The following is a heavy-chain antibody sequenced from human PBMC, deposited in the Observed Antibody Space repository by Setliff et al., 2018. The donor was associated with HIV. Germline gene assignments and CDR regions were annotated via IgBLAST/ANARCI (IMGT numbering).Heavy chain of an antibody. CDR1: GGSISTYY. D-gene: IGHD3-3*01. CDR2: IKSKTDGGTT. V-gene: IGHV3-15*01. J-gene: IGHJ6*02. Sequence: ETLSLTCTVSGGSISTYYWSWVRQAPGKGLEWVGRIKSKTDGGTTDYAAPVKGRFTISRDNSKNTLYLQMTSLRAEDSGVYYCARSPQVTIFGIKIKPPGGPDLWGQGTTVTVSS. CDR3: ARSPQVTIFGIKIKPPGGPDL.